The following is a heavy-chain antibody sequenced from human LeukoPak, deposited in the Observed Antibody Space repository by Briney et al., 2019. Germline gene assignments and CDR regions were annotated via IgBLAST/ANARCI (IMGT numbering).Heavy chain of an antibody. CDR3: ARAVFDRGSYYFDY. V-gene: IGHV4-4*02. J-gene: IGHJ4*02. CDR2: IYHSGST. Sequence: SGTLSLTCAVSGGSISSSNWWSWVRQPPGKGLEWIGEIYHSGSTNYNPSLKSRVTMSVDTSKNQFSLKLSSVTAADTAVYYCARAVFDRGSYYFDYWGQGTLVTVSS. D-gene: IGHD1-26*01. CDR1: GGSISSSNW.